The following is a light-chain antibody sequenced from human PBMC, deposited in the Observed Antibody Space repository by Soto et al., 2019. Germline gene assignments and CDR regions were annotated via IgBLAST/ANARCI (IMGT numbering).Light chain of an antibody. J-gene: IGKJ2*01. CDR1: LTSSY. V-gene: IGKV3-20*01. CDR3: QQYGSAPYT. Sequence: EIVLTQSPGTLSLSPGERATLSCRASLTSSYFAWYQQKPGQAPRLLIYGASSRTTGSPGRFSGSGSGTDFTLTISRLEPEDFAVYYCQQYGSAPYTFGQGTKLEIK. CDR2: GAS.